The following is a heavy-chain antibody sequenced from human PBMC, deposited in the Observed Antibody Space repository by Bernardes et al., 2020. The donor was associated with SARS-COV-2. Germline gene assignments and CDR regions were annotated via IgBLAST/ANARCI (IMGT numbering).Heavy chain of an antibody. J-gene: IGHJ6*02. V-gene: IGHV3-30-3*01. CDR1: GFTFSSYA. CDR2: ISYDGSNK. CDR3: ARDSPKYYDFWSGYYPYGMNV. D-gene: IGHD3-3*01. Sequence: GGSLRLSCAASGFTFSSYAMHWVRQAPGKGLEWVAVISYDGSNKYYADSVKGRFTISRDNSKNTLYLQMNSLRAEDTAVYYCARDSPKYYDFWSGYYPYGMNVWSQRTTVTVSS.